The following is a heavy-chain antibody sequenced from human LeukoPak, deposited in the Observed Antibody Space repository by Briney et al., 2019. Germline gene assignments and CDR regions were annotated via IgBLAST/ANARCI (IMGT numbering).Heavy chain of an antibody. CDR3: AREEKDYYYYYGMDV. Sequence: ASVKVSCKASGYTFTSYDINWVRQATGQGLEWMGWMNPNSGNTGYAQKFQGRVTMTRNTSISTAYMELSSLRSEDTAVYYCAREEKDYYYYYGMDVWGQGTTVIVSS. CDR2: MNPNSGNT. CDR1: GYTFTSYD. J-gene: IGHJ6*02. V-gene: IGHV1-8*01.